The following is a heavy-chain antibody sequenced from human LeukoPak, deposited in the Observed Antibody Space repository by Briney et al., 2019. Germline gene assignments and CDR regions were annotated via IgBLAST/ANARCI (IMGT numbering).Heavy chain of an antibody. CDR3: ARDNYFPGGSDY. CDR1: GFIFSDYY. V-gene: IGHV3-11*04. J-gene: IGHJ4*02. Sequence: EGSLRLSCAASGFIFSDYYMSWIRQAPAKGLEWVSYISSGGSTIYYADSVKGRFTISRDNAKNSLYLQMNSLRAEDTAVYYCARDNYFPGGSDYWGQGTLVTVSS. D-gene: IGHD3-16*01. CDR2: ISSGGSTI.